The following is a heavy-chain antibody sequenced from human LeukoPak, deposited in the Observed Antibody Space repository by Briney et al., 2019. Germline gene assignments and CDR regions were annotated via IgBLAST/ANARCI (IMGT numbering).Heavy chain of an antibody. CDR2: MNPNSGNT. CDR3: ASSYSGSYYYYYGMDV. J-gene: IGHJ6*02. V-gene: IGHV1-8*01. D-gene: IGHD1-26*01. CDR1: GYTFTSYD. Sequence: ASVKVSCKASGYTFTSYDINWVRQATGQGLEWMGWMNPNSGNTGYAQKFQGRVTMTRNTSISTAYMELSSLRSEDTAVYYCASSYSGSYYYYYGMDVWGQGTTVTVSS.